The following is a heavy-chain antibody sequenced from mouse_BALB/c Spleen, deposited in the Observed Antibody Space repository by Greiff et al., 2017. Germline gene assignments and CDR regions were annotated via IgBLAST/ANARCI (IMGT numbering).Heavy chain of an antibody. CDR1: GFTFSNYW. CDR2: IRLKSNNYAT. CDR3: TGTKAY. Sequence: EVKLQESGGGLVQPGGSMKLSCVASGFTFSNYWMNWVRQSPEKGLEWVAEIRLKSNNYATHYAESVKGRFTISRDDSKSSVYLQMNNLRAEDTCIYYCTGTKAYWGQGTLVTVSA. V-gene: IGHV6-6*02. D-gene: IGHD1-3*01. J-gene: IGHJ3*01.